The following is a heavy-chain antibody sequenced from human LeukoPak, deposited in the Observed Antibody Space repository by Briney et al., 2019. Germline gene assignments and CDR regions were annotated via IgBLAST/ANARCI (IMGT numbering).Heavy chain of an antibody. CDR1: GFSLSTSSMC. V-gene: IGHV2-70*11. Sequence: SGPTLVNPTQTLTLTCTFSGFSLSTSSMCVGWIRQPPGKALEWLARIDWDDGKYYSSSLKTRLTISKDTSKNQVVLTMTNMDPVDTATYYCARIRSGSYSMDYWGQGTLVIVSS. D-gene: IGHD1-26*01. CDR2: IDWDDGK. CDR3: ARIRSGSYSMDY. J-gene: IGHJ4*02.